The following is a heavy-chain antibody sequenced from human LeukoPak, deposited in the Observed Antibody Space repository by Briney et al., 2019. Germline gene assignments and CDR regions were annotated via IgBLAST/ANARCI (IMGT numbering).Heavy chain of an antibody. J-gene: IGHJ6*03. V-gene: IGHV4-4*02. D-gene: IGHD3-16*02. Sequence: PSETPSLTCAVSGDSISNNWWSWVRQSPGKGLEWIGEIFHRGIPNYNPSLKSRVTMSIDKSNNQLSLKLNSVTAADTAVYYCARVMGASWFFYLDVWGKGTTVTVSS. CDR3: ARVMGASWFFYLDV. CDR2: IFHRGIP. CDR1: GDSISNNW.